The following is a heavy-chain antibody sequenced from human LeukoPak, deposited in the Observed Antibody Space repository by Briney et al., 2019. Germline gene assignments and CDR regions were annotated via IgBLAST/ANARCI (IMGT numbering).Heavy chain of an antibody. D-gene: IGHD4-11*01. CDR3: ARDSDCSGNGNGDWFDP. CDR1: GFRFSSFG. J-gene: IGHJ5*02. V-gene: IGHV1-18*04. CDR2: ISNYFGVT. Sequence: GASVNVSCKASGFRFSSFGVSWVRQAPGQGLEWMGWISNYFGVTHYAEKFEDRVTMTVDTSTTTVYMELRSLKYDDTAIYYCARDSDCSGNGNGDWFDPWGQGTVVIVSS.